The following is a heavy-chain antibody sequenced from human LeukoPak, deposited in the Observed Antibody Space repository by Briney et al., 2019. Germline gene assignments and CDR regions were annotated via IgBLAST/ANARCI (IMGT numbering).Heavy chain of an antibody. Sequence: PGRSLRLSCAASGFTFSSYGMHWVRQAPGKGLEWVSVISGSGDTTYYAESVKGRFTISRDNSKNTLYVQMNSLRAEDTAVYYCAKFRLPSTVATAMIHSYFFDYWGQGTLVTVSS. J-gene: IGHJ4*02. CDR1: GFTFSSYG. CDR2: ISGSGDTT. D-gene: IGHD5-18*01. CDR3: AKFRLPSTVATAMIHSYFFDY. V-gene: IGHV3-23*01.